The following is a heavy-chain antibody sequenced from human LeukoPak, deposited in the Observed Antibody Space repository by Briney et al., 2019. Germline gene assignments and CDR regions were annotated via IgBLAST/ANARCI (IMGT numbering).Heavy chain of an antibody. CDR2: ISAYNGNT. CDR3: ARDPIVLGYFDY. CDR1: GYTFTSYG. Sequence: ASVKVPCKASGYTFTSYGISWVRQAPGQGLGWMGWISAYNGNTNYAQKLQGRVTMTTDTSTSTAYMELRSLRSDDTAVYYCARDPIVLGYFDYWGQGTLVTVSS. V-gene: IGHV1-18*01. D-gene: IGHD5/OR15-5a*01. J-gene: IGHJ4*02.